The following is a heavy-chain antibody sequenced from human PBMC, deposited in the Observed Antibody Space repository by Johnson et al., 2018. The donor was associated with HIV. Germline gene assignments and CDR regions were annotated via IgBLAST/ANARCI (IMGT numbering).Heavy chain of an antibody. J-gene: IGHJ3*02. V-gene: IGHV3-11*04. CDR2: ISTSGGGI. Sequence: QVQLVESGGSLVKPGGSMRLSCAASGFTFTDYYMTWIRQAPGKGLEWVSHISTSGGGIYYADSVKGRFTISRDNAKNSLYLQMNSLRAEDTAVYYCARGSGSMYSSGWYGLGAFDIWGQGTMVTVSS. CDR3: ARGSGSMYSSGWYGLGAFDI. CDR1: GFTFTDYY. D-gene: IGHD6-19*01.